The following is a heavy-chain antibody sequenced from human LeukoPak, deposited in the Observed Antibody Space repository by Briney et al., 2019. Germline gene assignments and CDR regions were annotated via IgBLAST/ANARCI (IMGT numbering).Heavy chain of an antibody. CDR3: ARGRRFLEWFPGGSYFDY. CDR2: IIPIFGTA. Sequence: ASVKVSCKASGGTFSSYAISWVRQAPGQGLEWMGGIIPIFGTANYAQKFQGRVTITTDESTSTAYMELSSLRSEDTAVYYCARGRRFLEWFPGGSYFDYWGQGTLVTVSS. J-gene: IGHJ4*02. V-gene: IGHV1-69*05. CDR1: GGTFSSYA. D-gene: IGHD3-3*01.